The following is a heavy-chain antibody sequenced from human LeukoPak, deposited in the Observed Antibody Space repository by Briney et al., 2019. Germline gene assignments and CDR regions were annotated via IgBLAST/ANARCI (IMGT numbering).Heavy chain of an antibody. CDR3: ARHVPRARWVHSEYLQL. J-gene: IGHJ1*01. CDR1: GGSISSSSYY. Sequence: SETLSLTCTVSGGSISSSSYYWGWIRQPPGKGLEWIGSIYYSGSTYYNPSLKSRVTISVDTSKNQFSLKLSSVTAADTAVYYCARHVPRARWVHSEYLQLWGQGTLVTVSS. V-gene: IGHV4-39*01. D-gene: IGHD5-24*01. CDR2: IYYSGST.